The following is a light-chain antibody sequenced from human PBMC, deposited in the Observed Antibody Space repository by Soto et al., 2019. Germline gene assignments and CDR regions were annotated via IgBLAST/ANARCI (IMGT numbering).Light chain of an antibody. CDR2: SVS. CDR3: QLYGSSAPIT. J-gene: IGKJ5*01. CDR1: QPVSSNF. Sequence: EIVLTQSPVTLSLSPGESAALSCRASQPVSSNFLAWYQQKPGQAPRLLIYSVSSRASGTPDRFSGSGSETDFTLTISRLEPEDFALYYCQLYGSSAPITFGQGTRLEIK. V-gene: IGKV3-20*01.